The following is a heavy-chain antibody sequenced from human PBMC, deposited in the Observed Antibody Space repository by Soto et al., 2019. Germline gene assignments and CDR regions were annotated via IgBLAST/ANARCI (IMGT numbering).Heavy chain of an antibody. CDR3: ARGSSIEGPVQMTFDY. Sequence: PSETLSLTCSVSGGSVTIDNSYWTWIRLLPGKGLEWIGYIYFGGTTYYSPSLKSRVSISADTSKNLFFLRLSSVTAADTAVHYCARGSSIEGPVQMTFDYWGRGTKVTVYS. CDR1: GGSVTIDNSY. V-gene: IGHV4-31*03. CDR2: IYFGGTT. D-gene: IGHD2-2*01. J-gene: IGHJ4*01.